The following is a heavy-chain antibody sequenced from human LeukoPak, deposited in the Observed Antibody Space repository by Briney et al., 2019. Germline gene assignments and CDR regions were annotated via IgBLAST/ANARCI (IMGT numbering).Heavy chain of an antibody. Sequence: ASVKVSCKASGYTFTDYYMHWVRQAPGQGLEWMGWINPNSGGTNYAQKFQGRVTMTRDTSISTAYMELSRLRSDDTAVYYCARVTEGVYYFDYWGQGTLVTVSS. J-gene: IGHJ4*02. V-gene: IGHV1-2*02. CDR3: ARVTEGVYYFDY. D-gene: IGHD1-14*01. CDR1: GYTFTDYY. CDR2: INPNSGGT.